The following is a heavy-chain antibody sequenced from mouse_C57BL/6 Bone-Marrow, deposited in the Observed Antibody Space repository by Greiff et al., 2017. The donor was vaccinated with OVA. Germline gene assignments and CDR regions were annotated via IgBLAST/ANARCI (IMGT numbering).Heavy chain of an antibody. Sequence: VQRVESDAELVKPGASVKISCKVSGYTFTDHTIHWMKQRPEQGLEWIGYIYPRDGSTKYNEKFKGKATLTADKSSSTAYMQLNSLTSEDSAVYFCARDYGKYYYAMDYWGQGTSVTVSS. J-gene: IGHJ4*01. D-gene: IGHD2-1*01. CDR2: IYPRDGST. CDR1: GYTFTDHT. V-gene: IGHV1-78*01. CDR3: ARDYGKYYYAMDY.